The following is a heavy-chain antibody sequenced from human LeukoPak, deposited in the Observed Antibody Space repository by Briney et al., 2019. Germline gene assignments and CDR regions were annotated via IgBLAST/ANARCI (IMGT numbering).Heavy chain of an antibody. J-gene: IGHJ4*02. CDR2: ISPNNGDI. CDR1: GYAFGSYG. V-gene: IGHV1-18*01. CDR3: ARAPPGMTMGPGDY. D-gene: IGHD6-13*01. Sequence: ASVKVSCTASGYAFGSYGVTWVRQAPGQGLEWMGWISPNNGDIVYAQKFQGRVTLTIETSTTTASMEVRSLRSDDTAMYYCARAPPGMTMGPGDYWGQGTLVIVSS.